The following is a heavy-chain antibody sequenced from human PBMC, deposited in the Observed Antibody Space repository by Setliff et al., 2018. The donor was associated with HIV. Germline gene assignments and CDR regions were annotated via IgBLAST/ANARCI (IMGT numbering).Heavy chain of an antibody. Sequence: SGGSLRLSCAASGFTFSNYAMNWVRQAPGKGLEWVSYISSSSSKIYYADSVKGRFTISRDSAKNSLYLQMNSLRAEDTAVYYCARATFGATRDYYYYYMDVWGKGTTVTVS. J-gene: IGHJ6*03. CDR1: GFTFSNYA. V-gene: IGHV3-48*01. CDR2: ISSSSSKI. CDR3: ARATFGATRDYYYYYMDV. D-gene: IGHD3-16*01.